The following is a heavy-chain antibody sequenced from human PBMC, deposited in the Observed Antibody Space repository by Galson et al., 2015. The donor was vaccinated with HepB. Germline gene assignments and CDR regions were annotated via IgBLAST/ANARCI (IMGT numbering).Heavy chain of an antibody. CDR2: IYTSGST. D-gene: IGHD6-13*01. CDR3: ARVVHRDLFMYSSSWYPGAYWFDP. CDR1: GVSIIIRSYY. V-gene: IGHV4-61*02. Sequence: TLPLTFTVSGVSIIIRSYYWSWIRQPAGKGLEWIGRIYTSGSTNYNPSLKSRVTMSVDTSKNQFSLKLSSVTAADTAVYYCARVVHRDLFMYSSSWYPGAYWFDPWGQGTLVTVSS. J-gene: IGHJ5*02.